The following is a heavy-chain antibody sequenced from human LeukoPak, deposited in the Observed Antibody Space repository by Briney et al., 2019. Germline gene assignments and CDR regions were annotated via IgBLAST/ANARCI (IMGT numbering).Heavy chain of an antibody. CDR1: GYTFTSYG. J-gene: IGHJ3*02. Sequence: ASVKVSCKASGYTFTSYGISWVRQAPGQGLEWMGWISAYNGNTNYAQKFQGRVTMTRDTSITTAYMELSRLRSDDTAVYYCASGREYCSGGSCYSSDDAFDIWGQGTMVTVSS. CDR2: ISAYNGNT. V-gene: IGHV1-18*01. CDR3: ASGREYCSGGSCYSSDDAFDI. D-gene: IGHD2-15*01.